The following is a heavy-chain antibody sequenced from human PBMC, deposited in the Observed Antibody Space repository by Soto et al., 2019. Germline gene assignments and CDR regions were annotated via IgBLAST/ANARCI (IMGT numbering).Heavy chain of an antibody. CDR3: ARESGGATATLDYYYFYMDV. V-gene: IGHV1-2*04. CDR2: INPNSGVT. D-gene: IGHD5-12*01. CDR1: GDSFNDYY. Sequence: QVQLVQSGAEVRKPGASVTVSCRSSGDSFNDYYIHWVRQAPGQGLEWMGWINPNSGVTKYAQKFQGWVSMTRDTSIRTVYMQISRLRSYDTAVYYCARESGGATATLDYYYFYMDVWGTGTTVTVSS. J-gene: IGHJ6*03.